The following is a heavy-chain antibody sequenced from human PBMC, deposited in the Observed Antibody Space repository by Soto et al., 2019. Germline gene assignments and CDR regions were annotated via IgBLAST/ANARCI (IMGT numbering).Heavy chain of an antibody. J-gene: IGHJ4*02. CDR3: ARGRGSSIFGVARHYFDY. CDR2: VNTDNGDT. Sequence: ASVKVSCKASGYTFTNYPLHWVRQAPGQRLERMGWVNTDNGDTKYSQNFHGRVTITRETSATTAYMELSSLRSADTAVYYCARGRGSSIFGVARHYFDYWGQGXLVTVYS. D-gene: IGHD3-3*01. V-gene: IGHV1-3*04. CDR1: GYTFTNYP.